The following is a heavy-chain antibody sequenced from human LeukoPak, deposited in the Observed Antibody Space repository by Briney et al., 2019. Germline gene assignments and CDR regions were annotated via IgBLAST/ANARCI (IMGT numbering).Heavy chain of an antibody. D-gene: IGHD1-7*01. CDR1: GFTFSSYW. V-gene: IGHV3-74*01. Sequence: PGGSLRLSCAASGFTFSSYWMHWVRQAPGKGLVWVSRINSDGSSTTYADSVKGRFTISRDNAKNTLYLQMNSLRAEDTAVYHCARRPESGTASAYNFYGMDVWGQGTTVTVSS. CDR3: ARRPESGTASAYNFYGMDV. CDR2: INSDGSST. J-gene: IGHJ6*02.